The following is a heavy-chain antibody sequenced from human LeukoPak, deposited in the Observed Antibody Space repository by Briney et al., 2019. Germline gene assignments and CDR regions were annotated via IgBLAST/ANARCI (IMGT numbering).Heavy chain of an antibody. D-gene: IGHD3-10*01. CDR1: GGSISSSNW. Sequence: SETLSLTCAVSGGSISSSNWWSWVRQPPGKGLEWLGEIYQSGSTNYNPSLKSRLTMSVDKSRNQFSLKLTSVTAADTAVYYCARDDMVRGGFDPWGQGTLVTVSS. J-gene: IGHJ5*02. CDR2: IYQSGST. V-gene: IGHV4-4*02. CDR3: ARDDMVRGGFDP.